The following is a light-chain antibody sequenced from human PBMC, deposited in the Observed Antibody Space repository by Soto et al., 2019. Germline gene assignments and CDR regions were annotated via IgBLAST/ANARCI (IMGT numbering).Light chain of an antibody. V-gene: IGLV2-23*01. CDR1: TSDVGSYNL. Sequence: QSALTQPASVSGSPRQSITISCTGTTSDVGSYNLVSWYQQYPGKAPKLIIHEDSKRPSGVSNRFSGSKSGNTASLTISGLQAEDEADYYCSSSTNSVLFGGGTQLTVL. J-gene: IGLJ2*01. CDR2: EDS. CDR3: SSSTNSVL.